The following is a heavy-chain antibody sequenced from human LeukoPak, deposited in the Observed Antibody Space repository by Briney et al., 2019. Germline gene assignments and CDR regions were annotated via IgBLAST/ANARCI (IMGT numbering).Heavy chain of an antibody. CDR3: ARALLSNWFGP. V-gene: IGHV4-4*02. CDR2: IYHSGSI. CDR1: GASISSTKW. J-gene: IGHJ5*02. Sequence: KPSGTLSLTCAVSGASISSTKWWTWVRQPPGKGLEWIGEIYHSGSINYNPSLRSRVTISIDKSKNQFSLKVSSVTAADTAVYYCARALLSNWFGPWGQGTLVTVSS. D-gene: IGHD2-15*01.